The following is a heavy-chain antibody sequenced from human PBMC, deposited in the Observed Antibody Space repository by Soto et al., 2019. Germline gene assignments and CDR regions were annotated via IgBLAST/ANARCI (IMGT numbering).Heavy chain of an antibody. D-gene: IGHD1-7*01. CDR2: ISSNGGST. Sequence: GGSLRLSCAASGFTFSSYAMHWVRQAPGKGLEYVSAISSNGGSTYYANSVKGRFTISRDNSKNTLYLQMGSLRAEDMAVYYCARGITGTTFYYYYMDVWGKGTTVTVSS. CDR1: GFTFSSYA. CDR3: ARGITGTTFYYYYMDV. J-gene: IGHJ6*03. V-gene: IGHV3-64*01.